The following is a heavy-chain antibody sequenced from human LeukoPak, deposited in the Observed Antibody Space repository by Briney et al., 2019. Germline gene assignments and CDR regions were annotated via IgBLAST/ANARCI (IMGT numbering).Heavy chain of an antibody. CDR1: GGSFSGYY. Sequence: SETLSLTCAVYGGSFSGYYWSWIRQPPGKGLEWIGEINHSGSTNYNPSLKSRVTISVDTSKNQFSLKLSSVTAADTAVYYCARVGKGIRGVILWFDPWGQGTLVTVSS. J-gene: IGHJ5*02. D-gene: IGHD3-10*01. CDR2: INHSGST. V-gene: IGHV4-34*01. CDR3: ARVGKGIRGVILWFDP.